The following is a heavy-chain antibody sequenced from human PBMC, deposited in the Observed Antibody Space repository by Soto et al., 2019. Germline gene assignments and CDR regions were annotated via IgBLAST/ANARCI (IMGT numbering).Heavy chain of an antibody. CDR2: IDGSGGIT. CDR1: GFTFGTTD. V-gene: IGHV3-23*01. J-gene: IGHJ6*02. D-gene: IGHD1-7*01. Sequence: GGSLRLSCAASGFTFGTTDMSWVRQAPGEGLEWVSTIDGSGGITYYADSVKGRFTISRDKSKNTLYLQMNSLRAEDTAVYYCAKDQIQTGTIHYFGMDVWGQGTTVTVSS. CDR3: AKDQIQTGTIHYFGMDV.